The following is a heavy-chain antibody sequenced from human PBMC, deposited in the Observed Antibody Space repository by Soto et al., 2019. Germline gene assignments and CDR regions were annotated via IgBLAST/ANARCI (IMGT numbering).Heavy chain of an antibody. CDR3: ARVQDESGTYYYYYYMDV. J-gene: IGHJ6*03. D-gene: IGHD1-1*01. CDR1: GGSISSYY. CDR2: IYYSGST. Sequence: SETLSLTCTVSGGSISSYYWSWIRQPPGKGLEWIGYIYYSGSTNYNPSLKSRVTISVDTSKNQFSLKLSSVTAADTAVYYCARVQDESGTYYYYYYMDVWGKGTTVTVSS. V-gene: IGHV4-59*01.